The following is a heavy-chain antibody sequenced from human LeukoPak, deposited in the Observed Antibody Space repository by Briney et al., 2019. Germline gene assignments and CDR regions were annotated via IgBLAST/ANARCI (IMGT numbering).Heavy chain of an antibody. D-gene: IGHD5-18*01. J-gene: IGHJ6*02. V-gene: IGHV3-33*01. CDR3: ARATARIQLWDRASYYYYGMDV. CDR1: GFTFSSYG. Sequence: TGGSLRLSCAASGFTFSSYGMHWVRQAPGKGLEGVAVIWYDGSNKYYADSVKGRFTISRDNSKNTLYLQMNSLRAEDTAVYYCARATARIQLWDRASYYYYGMDVWGQGTTVTVSS. CDR2: IWYDGSNK.